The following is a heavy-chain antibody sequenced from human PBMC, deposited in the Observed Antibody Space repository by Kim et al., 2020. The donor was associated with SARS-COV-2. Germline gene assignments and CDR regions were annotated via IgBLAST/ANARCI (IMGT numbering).Heavy chain of an antibody. CDR1: GGSLSSYY. D-gene: IGHD3-10*01. CDR2: IYSSGST. CDR3: AGYSGSGLFDP. J-gene: IGHJ5*02. V-gene: IGHV4-4*07. Sequence: SETLSLTCTVSGGSLSSYYWSWIRQPAGKGLEWIGRIYSSGSTYYNASLKSRVTMSVDTSKNQFSLKLISVTAADTAVYYCAGYSGSGLFDPWGQGTLVTVSS.